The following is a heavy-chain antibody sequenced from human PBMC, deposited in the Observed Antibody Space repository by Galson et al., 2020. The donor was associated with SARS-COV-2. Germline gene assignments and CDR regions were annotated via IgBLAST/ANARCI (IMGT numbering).Heavy chain of an antibody. Sequence: SETLSLTCTVSGYSISSGYFWGWIRQPPGKGLEWMGSIYHSGSTNYNPSLKSRVTISVDTSKNQFSLKLSSVTAADTAVYYCARAEGEYGDYGYYGMDIWGQGTTVTVSS. D-gene: IGHD4-17*01. CDR2: IYHSGST. CDR3: ARAEGEYGDYGYYGMDI. J-gene: IGHJ6*02. CDR1: GYSISSGYF. V-gene: IGHV4-38-2*02.